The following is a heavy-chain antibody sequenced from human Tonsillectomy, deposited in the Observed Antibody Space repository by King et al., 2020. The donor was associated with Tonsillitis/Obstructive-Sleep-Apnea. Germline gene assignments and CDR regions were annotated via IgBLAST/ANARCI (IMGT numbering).Heavy chain of an antibody. Sequence: VQLVESGGGLVKPGGSLRLSCAASGFTFTSYSMNWVRQAPGKGLEWVSSISSTSDYIYYADSVKGRLTISRDNAKNSLYLQINSLRAEDTDVYYCARRNDYTNYAYMDVWGKGTTVTVSS. V-gene: IGHV3-21*01. J-gene: IGHJ6*03. D-gene: IGHD4-11*01. CDR1: GFTFTSYS. CDR2: ISSTSDYI. CDR3: ARRNDYTNYAYMDV.